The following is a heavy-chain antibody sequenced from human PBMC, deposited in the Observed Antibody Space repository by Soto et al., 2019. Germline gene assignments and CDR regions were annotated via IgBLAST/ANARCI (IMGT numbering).Heavy chain of an antibody. D-gene: IGHD1-26*01. CDR3: ARPYTSSSNWFDP. J-gene: IGHJ5*02. CDR1: GYTFTGYY. Sequence: ASVKVSCKALGYTFTGYYMHWVRQAPGQGPEWMGRLNPDSGDTIYAQRFQGRVTMTRDTSISTAYMELSSLRSDDTAVYYCARPYTSSSNWFDPWGQGTLVTVSS. V-gene: IGHV1-2*06. CDR2: LNPDSGDT.